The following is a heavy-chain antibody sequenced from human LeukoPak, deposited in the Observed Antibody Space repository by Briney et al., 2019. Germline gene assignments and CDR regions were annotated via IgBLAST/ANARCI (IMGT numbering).Heavy chain of an antibody. CDR1: GGSISSGGYS. V-gene: IGHV4-30-2*01. CDR3: AKHSDYFSAFDI. Sequence: SETLSLTCAVSGGSISSGGYSWSWIRQPPGKGLEWIGYIYHSGSTYYNPSLKSRVTISVDRSKNQFSLKLSSVTAADTAVYYCAKHSDYFSAFDIWGQGTMVTVSS. J-gene: IGHJ3*02. CDR2: IYHSGST. D-gene: IGHD4-11*01.